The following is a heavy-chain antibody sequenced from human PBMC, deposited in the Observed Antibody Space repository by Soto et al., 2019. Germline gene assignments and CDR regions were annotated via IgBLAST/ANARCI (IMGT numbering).Heavy chain of an antibody. CDR3: ARGGVVVIAPDAFDI. J-gene: IGHJ3*02. CDR2: IIPILGIA. Sequence: SVKVSCKASGGTFSSYTISWVRQAPGQGLEWMGRIIPILGIANYAQKFQGRVTITADKSTSTAYMELSSLRSEDTAVYYCARGGVVVIAPDAFDIWGQGTMVTVSS. CDR1: GGTFSSYT. D-gene: IGHD2-21*01. V-gene: IGHV1-69*02.